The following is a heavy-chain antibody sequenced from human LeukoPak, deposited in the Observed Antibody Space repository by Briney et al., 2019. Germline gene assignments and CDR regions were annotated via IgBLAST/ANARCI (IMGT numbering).Heavy chain of an antibody. CDR2: ISSSSSYI. D-gene: IGHD5-12*01. CDR1: GFTFSSYS. Sequence: GGSLRLSCAASGFTFSSYSMNWVRQAPGKGLEWVSSISSSSSYIYYADSVKGRFTISRDNAKNSLYLQMNSLRAEDTAVYYCARSDAHADIVATITVGYWGQGTLVTVSS. J-gene: IGHJ4*02. V-gene: IGHV3-21*01. CDR3: ARSDAHADIVATITVGY.